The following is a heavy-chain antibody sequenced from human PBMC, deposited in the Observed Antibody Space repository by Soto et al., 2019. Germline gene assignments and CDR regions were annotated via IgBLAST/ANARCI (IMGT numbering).Heavy chain of an antibody. V-gene: IGHV3-33*01. CDR2: IWYDGSNE. Sequence: QVQLVESGGGVVQPGRSLRLSCAASGFSFNSYGMHWVRQAPGKGLEWVAFIWYDGSNENYADSVKGRFTISRDNSKNTLYLQMNSLRAEDTAVYYCAGRHCKTGVCLPGVIDYWGQGTRVTVSA. D-gene: IGHD2-8*01. CDR1: GFSFNSYG. J-gene: IGHJ4*02. CDR3: AGRHCKTGVCLPGVIDY.